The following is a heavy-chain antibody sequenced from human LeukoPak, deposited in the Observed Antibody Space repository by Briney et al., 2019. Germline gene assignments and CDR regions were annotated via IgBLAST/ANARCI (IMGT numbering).Heavy chain of an antibody. J-gene: IGHJ3*02. V-gene: IGHV4-59*01. CDR2: IYYSGST. Sequence: SETLSLACTVSGGSISSYYWSWIRQPPGKGLEWIGYIYYSGSTNYNPSLKSRVTISVDTSKNQFSLKLSSVTAADTAVYYCAKSTGYGLVDIWGQGTMVTVSS. CDR1: GGSISSYY. D-gene: IGHD3-9*01. CDR3: AKSTGYGLVDI.